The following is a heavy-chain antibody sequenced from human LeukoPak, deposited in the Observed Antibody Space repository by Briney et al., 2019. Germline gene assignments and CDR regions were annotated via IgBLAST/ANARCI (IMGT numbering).Heavy chain of an antibody. CDR3: ATGRGLSN. D-gene: IGHD3-10*01. Sequence: GGSLRLSCAASGFTFSDHYMDWVRQAPGQGLEWVANIKQDGSEQYHVDSVKGRFIVSRDNAKNSLFLQMNSLRADDTAVYYCATGRGLSNWGQGTLVTVSS. V-gene: IGHV3-7*01. J-gene: IGHJ4*02. CDR1: GFTFSDHY. CDR2: IKQDGSEQ.